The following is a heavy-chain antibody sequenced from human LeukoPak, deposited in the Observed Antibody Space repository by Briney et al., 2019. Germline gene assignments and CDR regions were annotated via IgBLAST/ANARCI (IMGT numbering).Heavy chain of an antibody. J-gene: IGHJ4*02. D-gene: IGHD3-22*01. CDR3: ARAPYYYDSSGPYYFDY. Sequence: SETQSLTCTVSGGSISSSSYYWGWIRQPPGKGLEWIGSIYYSGSTYYNPSLKSRVTISVDTSKNQFSLKLSSVTAADTAVYYCARAPYYYDSSGPYYFDYWGQGTLVTVSS. CDR2: IYYSGST. V-gene: IGHV4-39*07. CDR1: GGSISSSSYY.